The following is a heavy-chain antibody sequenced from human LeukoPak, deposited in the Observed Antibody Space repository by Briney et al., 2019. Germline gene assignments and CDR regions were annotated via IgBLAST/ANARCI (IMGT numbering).Heavy chain of an antibody. CDR2: ISGSSSYI. CDR3: AKSAPGGMDV. D-gene: IGHD6-6*01. V-gene: IGHV3-21*04. CDR1: GFTFSSYS. J-gene: IGHJ6*02. Sequence: GGSLRLSCAASGFTFSSYSMNWVRQAPGKGLEWVSAISGSSSYIYYADSVKGRFTISRDNSKNTLYLQMNSLRAEDTAVYYCAKSAPGGMDVWGQGTTVTVSS.